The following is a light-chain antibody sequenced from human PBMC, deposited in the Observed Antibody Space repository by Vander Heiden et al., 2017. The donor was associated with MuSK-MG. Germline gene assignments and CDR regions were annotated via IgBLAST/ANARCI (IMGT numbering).Light chain of an antibody. J-gene: IGLJ1*01. Sequence: SYELTQPPSVSVSPGQTASITCSGDKLGDKYVSWYQQTPGQSPVLVIYEDGNRPSGIPARFSGSNSGNTATLTISGTQAMDEADYYCQAWDSSTGVFGTGTKVTVL. CDR3: QAWDSSTGV. CDR2: EDG. V-gene: IGLV3-1*01. CDR1: KLGDKY.